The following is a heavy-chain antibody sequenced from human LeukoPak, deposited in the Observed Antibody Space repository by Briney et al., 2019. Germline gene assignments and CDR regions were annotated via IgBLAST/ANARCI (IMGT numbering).Heavy chain of an antibody. D-gene: IGHD2-15*01. Sequence: GGSLRLSCAASGFTFSSYSMNWVRQAAGKGLEWVSSMSSSSSYIYYADSVKGRFTISRDNAKNSLYLQMNSLRAEDTAVYYCARELGYCSGGSCSGMDVWGQGTTVTVSS. CDR1: GFTFSSYS. CDR2: MSSSSSYI. J-gene: IGHJ6*02. CDR3: ARELGYCSGGSCSGMDV. V-gene: IGHV3-21*01.